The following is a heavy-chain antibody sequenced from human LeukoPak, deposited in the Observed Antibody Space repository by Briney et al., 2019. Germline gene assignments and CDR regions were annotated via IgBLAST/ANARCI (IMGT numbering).Heavy chain of an antibody. CDR3: ARLANDFWSGYFDY. Sequence: GESLKISCRGSGYTSSNYWIGWVRQMPGKGLEWMGIIYPIDSDTKYSPSFQGQVTISADKSISTAYLQWSSLKASDTAMYYCARLANDFWSGYFDYWGQGTLVTVSS. V-gene: IGHV5-51*01. J-gene: IGHJ4*02. CDR2: IYPIDSDT. D-gene: IGHD3-3*01. CDR1: GYTSSNYW.